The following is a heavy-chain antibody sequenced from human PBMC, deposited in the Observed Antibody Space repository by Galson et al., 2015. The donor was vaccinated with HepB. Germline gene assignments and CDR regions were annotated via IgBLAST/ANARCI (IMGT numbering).Heavy chain of an antibody. CDR3: ARDYSSAYYWAREFRPYYFDY. CDR1: GFTFSSYS. CDR2: ISRSSSYI. J-gene: IGHJ4*02. V-gene: IGHV3-21*01. D-gene: IGHD3-22*01. Sequence: SLRLSCAASGFTFSSYSMNWVRQAPGKGLEWVSSISRSSSYIHYADSVKGRFAISRDNAKNSLYLQMNGLRAEDTAVYYCARDYSSAYYWAREFRPYYFDYWGQGTLVTVSS.